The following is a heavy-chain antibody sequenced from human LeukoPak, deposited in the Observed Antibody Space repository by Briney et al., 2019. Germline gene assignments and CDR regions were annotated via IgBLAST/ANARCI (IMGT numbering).Heavy chain of an antibody. CDR2: IDHTGST. CDR1: GDSISIYY. D-gene: IGHD5-18*01. J-gene: IGHJ4*02. CDR3: ARGRKYTSGYRVTELGSGYSDY. Sequence: SETLSLTCSVSGDSISIYYWSWIRQPPGKGLEWIGYIDHTGSTNYNPSLNSRVTISGDTSTNQFSLKLSSVTAADTAVYYCARGRKYTSGYRVTELGSGYSDYWGQGTLVTVSS. V-gene: IGHV4-59*01.